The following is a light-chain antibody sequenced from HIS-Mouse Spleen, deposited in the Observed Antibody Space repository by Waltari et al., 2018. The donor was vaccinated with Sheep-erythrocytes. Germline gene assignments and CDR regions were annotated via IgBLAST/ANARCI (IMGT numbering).Light chain of an antibody. V-gene: IGKV2-30*02. Sequence: DVVMTQSPLSLPVTLGQPASISCRSSQSLVQSDGNTYLNWLQQRPGQSPRRLIYKVSNRDSGVPDRFSGSGSGTDFTLKISRVEAEDVGVYYCMQGTFGQGTKLEIK. CDR3: MQGT. CDR1: QSLVQSDGNTY. J-gene: IGKJ2*01. CDR2: KVS.